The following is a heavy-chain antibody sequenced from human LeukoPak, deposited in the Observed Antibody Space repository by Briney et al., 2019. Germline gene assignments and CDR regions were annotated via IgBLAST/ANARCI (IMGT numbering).Heavy chain of an antibody. CDR2: ISGSGGST. V-gene: IGHV3-23*01. D-gene: IGHD2-2*01. CDR1: GFTFSSYA. Sequence: GASLRLSCAASGFTFSSYAMSWVRQAPGKGLEWVSAISGSGGSTYYADSVKGRFTIPRDNSKNTLYLQMNSLRAEDTAVYYCANAPRERGYCSSTSCYGPAFLDYWGQGTLVTVSS. CDR3: ANAPRERGYCSSTSCYGPAFLDY. J-gene: IGHJ4*02.